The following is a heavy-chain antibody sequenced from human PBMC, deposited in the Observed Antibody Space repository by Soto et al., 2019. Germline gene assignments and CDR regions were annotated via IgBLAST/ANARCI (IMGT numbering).Heavy chain of an antibody. CDR3: ARGRNGYSMVNWFDP. CDR1: GDTFTSYY. CDR2: MNPNSGNT. D-gene: IGHD3-3*01. J-gene: IGHJ5*02. Sequence: EASVKVSCEDSGDTFTSYYINSVRQATGQGLEWMGWMNPNSGNTGYARKFQGRVTMTRNTSISTAYMELSSLRSEDTAVYYCARGRNGYSMVNWFDPWGQGTLVTVSS. V-gene: IGHV1-8*01.